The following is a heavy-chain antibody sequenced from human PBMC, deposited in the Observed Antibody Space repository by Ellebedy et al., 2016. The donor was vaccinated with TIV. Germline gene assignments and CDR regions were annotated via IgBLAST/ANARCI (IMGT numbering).Heavy chain of an antibody. CDR2: INHSGST. CDR3: ARGGATTFPHGSDY. V-gene: IGHV4-34*01. J-gene: IGHJ4*02. D-gene: IGHD1-26*01. CDR1: GGSFSGYY. Sequence: SETLSLXXAVYGGSFSGYYWSWIRQPPGKGLEWIGEINHSGSTNYNPSLKSRVTISVDTSKNQFSLKLSSVTAADTAVYYCARGGATTFPHGSDYWGQGTLVTVSS.